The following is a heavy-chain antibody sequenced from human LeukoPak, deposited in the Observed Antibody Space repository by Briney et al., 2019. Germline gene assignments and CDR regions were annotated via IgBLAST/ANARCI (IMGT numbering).Heavy chain of an antibody. CDR3: ASSSGTYPYYFDY. Sequence: ASVKVSCKVSGYSLTELSMHWVRQAPGKGLEWMGGFDPEDGETIYAQKFQGRVTMTEDTSTDTAYMELSSLRSDDTAVYYCASSSGTYPYYFDYWGQGTLVTVSS. CDR1: GYSLTELS. V-gene: IGHV1-24*01. D-gene: IGHD6-13*01. CDR2: FDPEDGET. J-gene: IGHJ4*02.